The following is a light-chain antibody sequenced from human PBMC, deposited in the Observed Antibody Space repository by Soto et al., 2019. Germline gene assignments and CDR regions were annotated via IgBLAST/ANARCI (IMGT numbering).Light chain of an antibody. CDR1: QGISNY. V-gene: IGKV1-27*01. Sequence: DIQMTQSPSSLSASVGDRVTITCRASQGISNYLAWYQQKPGKVPKLLIYAASTVQSGVPSRLSGRGSVTDFTLTISSLQPDDGATYYCQKYNSAPWTFGQGTKVDIK. CDR3: QKYNSAPWT. J-gene: IGKJ1*01. CDR2: AAS.